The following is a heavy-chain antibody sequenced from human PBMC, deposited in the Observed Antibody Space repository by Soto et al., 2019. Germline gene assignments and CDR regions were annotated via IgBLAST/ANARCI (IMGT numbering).Heavy chain of an antibody. D-gene: IGHD2-21*02. CDR2: IFYSGRSGST. V-gene: IGHV4-59*01. J-gene: IGHJ5*02. CDR3: ARTALGWFDP. CDR1: GGSISSFY. Sequence: SETLSLTCSVSGGSISSFYWSWIRQPPGKGLEWIGYIFYSGRSGSTNYNPSLKSRVTISVDTSKNQFSLKLSSVTAADTAVYYCARTALGWFDPWGQGTLVTVSS.